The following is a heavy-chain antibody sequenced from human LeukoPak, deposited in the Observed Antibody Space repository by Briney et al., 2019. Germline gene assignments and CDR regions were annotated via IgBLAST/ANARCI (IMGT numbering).Heavy chain of an antibody. CDR1: GFNFSNAW. D-gene: IGHD3-22*01. V-gene: IGHV3-15*01. CDR3: AKHYYDSSGTPRYFDY. J-gene: IGHJ4*02. Sequence: GSLRLSCAASGFNFSNAWMSWVRQAPGKGREWVGRIKSKTDGGTTDYAAPVKGSFTISRDDSKNTLYLQMNRLKTEDTAVYYCAKHYYDSSGTPRYFDYWGQGTLVTVSS. CDR2: IKSKTDGGTT.